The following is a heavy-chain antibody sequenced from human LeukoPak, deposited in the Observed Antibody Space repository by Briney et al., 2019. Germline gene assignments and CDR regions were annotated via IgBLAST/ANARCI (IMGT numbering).Heavy chain of an antibody. CDR3: ARDHPHTLYYFDY. D-gene: IGHD2-2*02. CDR1: GDTVSTNSAA. J-gene: IGHJ4*02. CDR2: TYYRSKWYN. Sequence: SQTLSLTCAISGDTVSTNSAAWHWIRQSPSRGLEWLGRTYYRSKWYNHYALSVKSRITINPDTSKNQFSLQLNSVTPEDTAVYYCARDHPHTLYYFDYWGQGTLVTVSS. V-gene: IGHV6-1*01.